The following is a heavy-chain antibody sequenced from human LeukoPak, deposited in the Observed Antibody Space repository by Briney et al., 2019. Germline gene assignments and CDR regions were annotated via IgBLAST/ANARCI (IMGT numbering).Heavy chain of an antibody. CDR3: ARDGGSAWFLDY. J-gene: IGHJ4*02. D-gene: IGHD6-19*01. V-gene: IGHV3-11*04. CDR1: GFTFSDNY. Sequence: GGSLRLSCAASGFTFSDNYMSWIRQAPGKGLEWVSYISSSGNTTYNADSVKGRFSITRDNAKNSLYLQMNSLRAEDTAVYYCARDGGSAWFLDYWGQESLVTVSS. CDR2: ISSSGNTT.